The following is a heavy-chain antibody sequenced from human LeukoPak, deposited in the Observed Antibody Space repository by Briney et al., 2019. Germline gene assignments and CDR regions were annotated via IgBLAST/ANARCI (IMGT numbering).Heavy chain of an antibody. D-gene: IGHD3-3*01. CDR3: ARDFSGVVISSLDY. Sequence: GGSLRLSCAASGFTFSSYAMHWVRQAPGKGLEWVAVISHDGSNKYYADSVKGRFTISRDNSKNTLHLQMNSLRAEDTAVYYCARDFSGVVISSLDYWGQGTLVTVSS. V-gene: IGHV3-30-3*01. CDR2: ISHDGSNK. J-gene: IGHJ4*02. CDR1: GFTFSSYA.